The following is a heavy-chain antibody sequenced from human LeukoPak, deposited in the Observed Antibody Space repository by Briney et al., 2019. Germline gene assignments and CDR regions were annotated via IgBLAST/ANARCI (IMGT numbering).Heavy chain of an antibody. CDR2: ISAYNGNT. J-gene: IGHJ6*03. D-gene: IGHD1-26*01. CDR3: ARESPSGSYCYYCYYMDL. V-gene: IGHV1-18*01. Sequence: VASVKVSCKASGYTFTSYGISWVRQAPGQGLEWMGWISAYNGNTNYAQKLQGRVTMTTDTSTSTAYMELRSLRSDDTAVYYCARESPSGSYCYYCYYMDLWGKGTTVTVSS. CDR1: GYTFTSYG.